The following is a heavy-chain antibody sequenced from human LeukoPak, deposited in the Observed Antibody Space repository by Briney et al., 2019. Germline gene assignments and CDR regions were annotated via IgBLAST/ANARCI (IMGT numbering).Heavy chain of an antibody. J-gene: IGHJ4*02. V-gene: IGHV4-39*01. CDR2: IYYSGST. CDR1: GASISGSGYY. D-gene: IGHD1-26*01. CDR3: AKSGGYGLIDY. Sequence: PSETLSLTCAVSGASISGSGYYWGWIRQPPGKGLEWIGNIYYSGSTYYNASPQSRVTISIDTSKNQFSLRLNSVTAADTAMYYCAKSGGYGLIDYWGQGTLVTVSS.